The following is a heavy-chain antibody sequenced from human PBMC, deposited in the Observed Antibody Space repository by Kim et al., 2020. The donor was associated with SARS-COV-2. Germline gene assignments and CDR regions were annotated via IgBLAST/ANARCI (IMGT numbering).Heavy chain of an antibody. CDR1: GGSFSGSY. J-gene: IGHJ4*02. CDR3: ARGRKVYLYDVGSQFLYFDS. D-gene: IGHD3-10*01. Sequence: SETLSLTCAVYGGSFSGSYWTWIRQTPGKGLEWIGEISHRGNTNYNPSLKTRVTASVDTYKNQFSLKMSYVTAADAAMSYCARGRKVYLYDVGSQFLYFDSWGQGSQVTVAS. CDR2: ISHRGNT. V-gene: IGHV4-34*01.